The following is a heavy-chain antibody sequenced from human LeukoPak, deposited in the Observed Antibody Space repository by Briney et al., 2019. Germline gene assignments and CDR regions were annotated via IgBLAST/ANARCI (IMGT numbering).Heavy chain of an antibody. V-gene: IGHV1-69*04. J-gene: IGHJ4*02. CDR2: IIPILGIA. CDR1: GGTFSSYA. Sequence: ASVKVSCKASGGTFSSYAISWVRQAPGQGLEWMGRIIPILGIANYAQKFQGRVTITADKSTSTAYMELSSLRSEDTAVYYCARDPVVVAVYFDYWGQGTLVTVSS. CDR3: ARDPVVVAVYFDY. D-gene: IGHD2-15*01.